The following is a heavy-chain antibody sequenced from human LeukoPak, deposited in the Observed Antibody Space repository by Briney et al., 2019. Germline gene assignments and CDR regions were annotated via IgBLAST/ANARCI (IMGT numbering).Heavy chain of an antibody. CDR2: ISAYNGNT. V-gene: IGHV1-18*01. CDR1: GYTFTSYG. Sequence: ASVKVSCKASGYTFTSYGISWVRQAPGQGLEWMGWISAYNGNTNYAQKLQGRVTMTTDTSTSTAYMELRSLRSDDTAVYYCARGGYYDILTGYSPNDYWGQGTLVTVSS. D-gene: IGHD3-9*01. J-gene: IGHJ4*02. CDR3: ARGGYYDILTGYSPNDY.